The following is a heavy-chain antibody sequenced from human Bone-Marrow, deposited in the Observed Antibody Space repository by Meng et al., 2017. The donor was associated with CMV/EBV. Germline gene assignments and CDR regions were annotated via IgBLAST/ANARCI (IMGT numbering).Heavy chain of an antibody. D-gene: IGHD2-15*01. V-gene: IGHV1-69*10. CDR3: ARPVGGVAATPDWFDP. J-gene: IGHJ5*02. Sequence: SGATFSNYAISWVRQAPGQGLEWMGGIIPILHKPNYARKFQGRVTITADKSTTTVYMELSSLRSEDTAVYYCARPVGGVAATPDWFDPWGQGTLVTVSS. CDR1: GATFSNYA. CDR2: IIPILHKP.